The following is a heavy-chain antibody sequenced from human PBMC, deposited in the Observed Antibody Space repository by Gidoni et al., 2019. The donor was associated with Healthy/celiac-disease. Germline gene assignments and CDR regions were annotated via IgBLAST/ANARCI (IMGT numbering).Heavy chain of an antibody. D-gene: IGHD4-17*01. CDR3: TRHLTTDYGDSYYGMDV. CDR1: GFTFSGSA. J-gene: IGHJ6*02. V-gene: IGHV3-73*01. Sequence: EVQLVESGGGLVQPGGSLKLSCAASGFTFSGSAMHWVRQASGKGLEWVGRIRSKANSYATAYAASVKGRFTISRDDSKNTAYLQMNSPKTEDTAVYYCTRHLTTDYGDSYYGMDVWGQGTTVTVSS. CDR2: IRSKANSYAT.